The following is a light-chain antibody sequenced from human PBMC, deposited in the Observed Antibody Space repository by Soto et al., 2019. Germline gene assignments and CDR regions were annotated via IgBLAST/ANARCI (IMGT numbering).Light chain of an antibody. V-gene: IGKV1-33*01. J-gene: IGKJ5*01. Sequence: DIQMTQSPSSLSASVGDRVTITCRASQNINNYLNWYQQQTGKAPKVLIYDASKLQTGVPSRFSGRGSGKDFTFTISRLQTDDSGTYYCQQFYDLPITFGQGTRLEIK. CDR3: QQFYDLPIT. CDR2: DAS. CDR1: QNINNY.